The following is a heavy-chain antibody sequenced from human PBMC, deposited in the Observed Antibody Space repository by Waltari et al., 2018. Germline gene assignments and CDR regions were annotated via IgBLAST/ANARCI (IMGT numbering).Heavy chain of an antibody. J-gene: IGHJ4*02. D-gene: IGHD3-22*01. CDR3: ARDRRSYYDIED. Sequence: QVQLQASRPGPVKPSGTLPLTGTASAVAISSYCCRWIRQPAGKGLEWSGRSYTSGSTNYNPALKSRVTMSVDTSKNQFSLKLSSVTAADTAVYYCARDRRSYYDIEDWGQGTLVTVSS. V-gene: IGHV4-4*07. CDR2: SYTSGST. CDR1: AVAISSYC.